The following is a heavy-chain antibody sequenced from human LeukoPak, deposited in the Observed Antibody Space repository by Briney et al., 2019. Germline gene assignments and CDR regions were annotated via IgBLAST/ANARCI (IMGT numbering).Heavy chain of an antibody. J-gene: IGHJ4*02. CDR3: ARDLEMATISFDY. CDR1: GFTFSSYS. D-gene: IGHD5-24*01. V-gene: IGHV3-21*01. CDR2: ISSSSSYI. Sequence: GGSLRLSCAASGFTFSSYSMNWVRQAPGKGLEWVSSISSSSSYIYYADSVKGRFTISRDNAKNSLYLQMNSLRAEDTAVYYCARDLEMATISFDYWGQGTLVTVSS.